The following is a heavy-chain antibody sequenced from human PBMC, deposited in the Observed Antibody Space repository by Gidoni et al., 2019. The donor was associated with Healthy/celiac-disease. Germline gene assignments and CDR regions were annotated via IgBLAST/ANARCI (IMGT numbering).Heavy chain of an antibody. Sequence: QVQLVQSGAEVKKPGASVKVSCKASGYTFTSYDINWVRQATGQGLEWMGWMNPNSGNPGYAQKFQGRVTMTRNTSISTAYMELSSLRSEDTAVYYCASQPYYDFWSGYSPYYYYGMDVWGQGTTVTVSS. CDR3: ASQPYYDFWSGYSPYYYYGMDV. J-gene: IGHJ6*02. CDR1: GYTFTSYD. V-gene: IGHV1-8*01. CDR2: MNPNSGNP. D-gene: IGHD3-3*01.